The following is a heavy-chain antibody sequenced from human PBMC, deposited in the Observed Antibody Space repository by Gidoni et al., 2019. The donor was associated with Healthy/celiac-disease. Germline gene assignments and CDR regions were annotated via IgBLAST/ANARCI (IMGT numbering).Heavy chain of an antibody. D-gene: IGHD2-15*01. J-gene: IGHJ6*02. CDR3: AREEGYCSGGSCYGGSYYYYYGMDV. V-gene: IGHV1-69*06. CDR1: GGTFSSYA. Sequence: QVQLVQSGAEVKKPGSSVKVSCKASGGTFSSYAISWVRQAPGHGLEWIGGIIPIFGTANYAQKFQGRVTITADKSTSTAYMGLSSLRSEDTAVYYCAREEGYCSGGSCYGGSYYYYYGMDVWGQGTTVTVSS. CDR2: IIPIFGTA.